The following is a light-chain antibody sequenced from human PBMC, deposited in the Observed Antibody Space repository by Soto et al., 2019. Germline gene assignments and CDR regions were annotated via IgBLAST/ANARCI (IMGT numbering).Light chain of an antibody. J-gene: IGKJ1*01. CDR3: QQYGSSPE. CDR2: GAS. Sequence: PGERATLSFTSSQRVSWNFLAWCQHKPGQSPRLVIYGASNRAAGIPDRFSGSGSRTDFTLTISILEPEYFAVYYCQQYGSSPEFGQGTKVDIK. CDR1: QRVSWNF. V-gene: IGKV3-20*01.